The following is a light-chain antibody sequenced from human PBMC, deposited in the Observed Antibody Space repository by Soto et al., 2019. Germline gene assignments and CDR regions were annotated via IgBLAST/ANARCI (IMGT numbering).Light chain of an antibody. CDR2: SNN. J-gene: IGLJ1*01. V-gene: IGLV1-44*01. Sequence: QSALTQPPSASGTPGQRVTISCSGATSNFGTKSVNWYQHLPGAAPRLLIYSNNHRPSGVPDRFSASKAGASASLAISGLQSEDEGDYYCAAWDASLGGFYVFGSGTKLTVL. CDR1: TSNFGTKS. CDR3: AAWDASLGGFYV.